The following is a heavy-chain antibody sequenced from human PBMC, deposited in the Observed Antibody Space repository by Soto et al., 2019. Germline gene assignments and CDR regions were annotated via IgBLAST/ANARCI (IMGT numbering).Heavy chain of an antibody. CDR3: ARNPVKWGVIPYYFDY. CDR1: GYTFTSYG. CDR2: ISAYNGNT. Sequence: GASVKVSCKASGYTFTSYGISWVRQAPGQGLEWMGWISAYNGNTNYAQKLQGRVTMTTDTSTSTAYMELRSLRSDDTAVYYCARNPVKWGVIPYYFDYWGQGTLVTVSS. J-gene: IGHJ4*02. D-gene: IGHD3-16*02. V-gene: IGHV1-18*01.